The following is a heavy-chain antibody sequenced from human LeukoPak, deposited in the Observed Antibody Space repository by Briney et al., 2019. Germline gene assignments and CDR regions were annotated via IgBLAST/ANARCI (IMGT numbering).Heavy chain of an antibody. J-gene: IGHJ4*02. V-gene: IGHV4-4*07. Sequence: SETLSLTCTVSGGSFSNYYWSWIRQPAGKGLEWTGRIYTSGSTNYNPSLKSRVTMSVDTSKNQFSLKLSSVTAADTAIYYCARDFSSSTWYNFFDYWGQGTLVTVSS. CDR3: ARDFSSSTWYNFFDY. D-gene: IGHD6-13*01. CDR2: IYTSGST. CDR1: GGSFSNYY.